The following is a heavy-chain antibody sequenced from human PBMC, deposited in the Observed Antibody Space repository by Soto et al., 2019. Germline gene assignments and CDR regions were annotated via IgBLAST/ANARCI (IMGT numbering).Heavy chain of an antibody. D-gene: IGHD2-15*01. CDR3: ARDYYTRLGHCSGGGCPLDY. CDR2: INSDGSST. V-gene: IGHV3-74*01. Sequence: EVQLVESGGGLVPPGGSLRLSCAASGFTFSTYWMHWVRQAPGKGLVWVSRINSDGSSTNYADSVKGRFTISRDNAENTLYLEINNLRAEDTAVYYCARDYYTRLGHCSGGGCPLDYWGQGTLVTVSS. J-gene: IGHJ4*02. CDR1: GFTFSTYW.